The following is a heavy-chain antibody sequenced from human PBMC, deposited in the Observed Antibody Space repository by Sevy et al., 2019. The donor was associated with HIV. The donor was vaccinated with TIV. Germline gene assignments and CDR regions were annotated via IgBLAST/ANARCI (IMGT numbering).Heavy chain of an antibody. D-gene: IGHD5-18*01. CDR1: GFTVNSNY. CDR3: ARGKSGYGYALNY. J-gene: IGHJ4*02. V-gene: IGHV3-66*01. Sequence: GGSLRLSCAASGFTVNSNYMTWVRQAPGKGLEGVSVIHSDDTTYHADSVNDRFTISRDKFKNTLYLHMSSLRAEDTAVYYCARGKSGYGYALNYWGQGTLVTVSS. CDR2: IHSDDTT.